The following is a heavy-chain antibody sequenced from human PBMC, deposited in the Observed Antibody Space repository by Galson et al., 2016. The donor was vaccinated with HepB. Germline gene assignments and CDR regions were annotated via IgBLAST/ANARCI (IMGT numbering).Heavy chain of an antibody. D-gene: IGHD2-15*01. CDR1: GDSISSHY. Sequence: ETLSLTCTVSGDSISSHYWSWIRQPAGKGLEWIGRIYTSGSTHYNPSLKRRVTMSVDTSKNQFSLKLTSVTAADTAVYYCAREGCSGGSCYSGYNWFDPWGQGTLVTVSS. J-gene: IGHJ5*02. CDR2: IYTSGST. CDR3: AREGCSGGSCYSGYNWFDP. V-gene: IGHV4-4*07.